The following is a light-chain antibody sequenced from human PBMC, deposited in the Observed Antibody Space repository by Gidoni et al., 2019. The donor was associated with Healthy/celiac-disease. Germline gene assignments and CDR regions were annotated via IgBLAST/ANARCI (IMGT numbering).Light chain of an antibody. Sequence: SSELTQDPAVSVALGQTVRITCQGDSLRSYYASWYQQKPGQAPVLVIYGKNNRPSGIPDRFSGSSSGNTVSLTITGAQAEDEADYYCNSRDSSGNHPPSVVFGGGTKLTVL. CDR3: NSRDSSGNHPPSVV. J-gene: IGLJ2*01. CDR2: GKN. V-gene: IGLV3-19*01. CDR1: SLRSYY.